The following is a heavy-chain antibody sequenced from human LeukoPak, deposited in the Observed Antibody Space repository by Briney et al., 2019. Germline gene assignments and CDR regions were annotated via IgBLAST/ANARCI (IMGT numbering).Heavy chain of an antibody. J-gene: IGHJ4*02. Sequence: SVKVSCKASGGTFSSYAIGWVRQAPGQGLEWMGGIIPIFGTANYAQKFQGRVTITADESTSTAYMELSSLRSEDTAVYYCASHMSVTYNFDYWGQGTLVTVSS. V-gene: IGHV1-69*01. D-gene: IGHD4-17*01. CDR3: ASHMSVTYNFDY. CDR2: IIPIFGTA. CDR1: GGTFSSYA.